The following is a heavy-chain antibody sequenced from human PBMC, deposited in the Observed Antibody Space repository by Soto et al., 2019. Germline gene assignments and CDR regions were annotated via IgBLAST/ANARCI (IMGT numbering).Heavy chain of an antibody. CDR3: ARAPNYYDRSGYYYS. V-gene: IGHV1-2*02. CDR2: INPNSGGT. J-gene: IGHJ4*02. Sequence: ASVKVSCKASGYTFTGYYMHWVRQAPGQGLEWMGWINPNSGGTNYAQKFQGRVTMTRDTSISTAYMELSRLRSDDTAVYYCARAPNYYDRSGYYYSWGQGTLATVSS. D-gene: IGHD3-22*01. CDR1: GYTFTGYY.